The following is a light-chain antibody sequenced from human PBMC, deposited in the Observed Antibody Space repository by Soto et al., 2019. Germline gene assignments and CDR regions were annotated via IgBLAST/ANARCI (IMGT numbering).Light chain of an antibody. J-gene: IGKJ4*01. CDR3: QQYGSSLT. CDR2: GAS. Sequence: EIMLTQSLATLSLSPRERATLSCRASQSVSSNLAWYQQKPGQAPRLLIYGASTRATGIPARFSGSGSGTDFTLTISRLEPEDFAVYYCQQYGSSLTFGGGTKVDI. V-gene: IGKV3-20*01. CDR1: QSVSSN.